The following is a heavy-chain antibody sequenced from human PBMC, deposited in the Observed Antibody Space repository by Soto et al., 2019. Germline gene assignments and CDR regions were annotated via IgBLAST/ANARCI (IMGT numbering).Heavy chain of an antibody. CDR1: GGSISSYY. D-gene: IGHD2-15*01. V-gene: IGHV4-59*08. Sequence: QVQLQESGPGLVRPSETRSLICTVSGGSISSYYWSWIRQPPGKGLEWIGYIYYSGTTRYNPSLKSRLTISVDTSKNQFSLKLSSLTAADTAVYHCARHVPSCSDSSHCAYGLDVWGQGTTVTVSS. J-gene: IGHJ6*02. CDR2: IYYSGTT. CDR3: ARHVPSCSDSSHCAYGLDV.